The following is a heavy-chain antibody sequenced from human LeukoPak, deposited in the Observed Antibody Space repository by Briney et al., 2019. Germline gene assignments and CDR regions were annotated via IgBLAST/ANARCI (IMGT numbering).Heavy chain of an antibody. V-gene: IGHV7-4-1*02. J-gene: IGHJ4*02. Sequence: ASVKVSCKASGYTFTSYAMNWVRQAPGQGLEWMGWINTNTGNPTYAQGFTGRFVFSLDTSVSTAYLQISSLKAEDTAVYYCARDILGGDPEDIVVVVAATGVDYWGQGTLVTVSS. CDR3: ARDILGGDPEDIVVVVAATGVDY. D-gene: IGHD2-15*01. CDR2: INTNTGNP. CDR1: GYTFTSYA.